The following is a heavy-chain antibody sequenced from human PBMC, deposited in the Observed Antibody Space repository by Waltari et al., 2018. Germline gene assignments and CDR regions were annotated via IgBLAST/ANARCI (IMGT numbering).Heavy chain of an antibody. D-gene: IGHD3-9*01. CDR1: GFSFSSFW. V-gene: IGHV3-74*03. Sequence: EVQLVESGGGLVQPGGSLRLSCAASGFSFSSFWMHWVRQVAGKGLGWGYGMHTEGVGKMYADAVKGRLTISGDNAKNTLYLQMNGLRVEDTAVYYCARGGHVDWLPPDYWGQGTLVTVSS. J-gene: IGHJ4*02. CDR3: ARGGHVDWLPPDY. CDR2: MHTEGVGK.